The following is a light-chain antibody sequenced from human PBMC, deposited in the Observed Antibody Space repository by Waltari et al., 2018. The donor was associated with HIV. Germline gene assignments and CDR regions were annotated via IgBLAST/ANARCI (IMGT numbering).Light chain of an antibody. J-gene: IGLJ2*01. CDR3: DSRDRTGNHAI. CDR1: NLRNSY. CDR2: VNN. Sequence: SFELAQDPAVSVALGQTVRITCQGDNLRNSYAAWYQQKPGRAPFLVIYVNNNRATGIPDRFSASRSGNTASLTITGAQAEEEADYYCDSRDRTGNHAIFGGGTKVTVL. V-gene: IGLV3-19*01.